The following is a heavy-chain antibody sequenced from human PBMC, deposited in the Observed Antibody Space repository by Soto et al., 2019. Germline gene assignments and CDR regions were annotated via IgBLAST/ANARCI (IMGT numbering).Heavy chain of an antibody. CDR1: GASISVHSYY. J-gene: IGHJ6*02. CDR2: ISGIGIST. Sequence: ETLSLTCTVSGASISVHSYYWIWVLQAPGKGLEWVSGISGIGISTYYTDSVKGRFTISRDNSKNTVFLQMNSLRDEDTAVYYCVKHPVITESYYYYDMDVWGQGTTVTVSS. CDR3: VKHPVITESYYYYDMDV. V-gene: IGHV3-23*01. D-gene: IGHD4-4*01.